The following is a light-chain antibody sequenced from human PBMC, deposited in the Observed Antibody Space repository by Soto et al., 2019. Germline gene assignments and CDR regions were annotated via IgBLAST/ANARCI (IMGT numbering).Light chain of an antibody. J-gene: IGKJ2*01. Sequence: EIVMTQSPATLSVSPGERATLSCRASQSVSSNLAWYQQKPGQAPRLLIYGASTRATGIPARFSGSGSGTEFTLTNSSLQSGDFAVYYCQQYNNWPPYTFGQGTKLEIK. CDR2: GAS. CDR3: QQYNNWPPYT. CDR1: QSVSSN. V-gene: IGKV3-15*01.